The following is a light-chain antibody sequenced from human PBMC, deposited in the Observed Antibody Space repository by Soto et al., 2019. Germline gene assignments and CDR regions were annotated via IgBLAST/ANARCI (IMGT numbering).Light chain of an antibody. CDR2: ATS. CDR1: QSISTY. Sequence: DIQMTQSPSSLSASVGDRFTITCRASQSISTYLIWYRQKPGKAPKLLIYATSSLQSGVPSRFSGSGSGTDFTLTISSLQPEDFATYYCQQSYSTPPGTFGQGTKVDIK. V-gene: IGKV1-39*01. CDR3: QQSYSTPPGT. J-gene: IGKJ1*01.